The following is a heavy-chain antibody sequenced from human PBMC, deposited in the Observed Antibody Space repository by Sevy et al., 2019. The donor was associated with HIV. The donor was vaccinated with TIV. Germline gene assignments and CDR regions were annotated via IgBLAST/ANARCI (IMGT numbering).Heavy chain of an antibody. Sequence: SENLSLTCAVYGGSFSGYYWSWIRQPPGKGLEWIGEINHSGSTNYNPSLKSRVTISVDTSKNQFSLKLSSVTAADTAVYYCARGVDSSPRNWFDPWGQGTLVTVSS. CDR2: INHSGST. D-gene: IGHD6-13*01. J-gene: IGHJ5*02. CDR3: ARGVDSSPRNWFDP. CDR1: GGSFSGYY. V-gene: IGHV4-34*01.